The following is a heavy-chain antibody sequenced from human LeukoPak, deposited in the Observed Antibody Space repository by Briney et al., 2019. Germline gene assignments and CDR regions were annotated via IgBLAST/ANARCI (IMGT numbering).Heavy chain of an antibody. D-gene: IGHD3-22*01. CDR1: GFTFSSYG. Sequence: GGSLRLSCAASGFTFSSYGMHWVRQAPGKGLEWVAVIWYDGSNKYYADSVKGRFTISRDNSKNTLYLQMNSLRAEDTAVYYCASVSPDYYDSSGYRGAFDIWGQGTMVTVSS. CDR2: IWYDGSNK. V-gene: IGHV3-33*01. CDR3: ASVSPDYYDSSGYRGAFDI. J-gene: IGHJ3*02.